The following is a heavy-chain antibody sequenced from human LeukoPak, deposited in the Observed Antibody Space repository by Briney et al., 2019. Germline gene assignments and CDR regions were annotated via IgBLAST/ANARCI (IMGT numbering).Heavy chain of an antibody. Sequence: NPSETLSLTCAVYGGSFSGYYWSWIRQPPGKGLEWIGEINHSGSTNYNPSLKSRVPISVDTSKNQFSLKLSSVTAADTAVYYCARVSPRWERPRDYWGQGTLVTVSS. CDR2: INHSGST. CDR3: ARVSPRWERPRDY. D-gene: IGHD1-26*01. V-gene: IGHV4-34*01. CDR1: GGSFSGYY. J-gene: IGHJ4*02.